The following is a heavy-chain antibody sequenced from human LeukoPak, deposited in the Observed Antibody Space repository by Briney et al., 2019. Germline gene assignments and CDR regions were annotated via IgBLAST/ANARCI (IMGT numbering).Heavy chain of an antibody. Sequence: SETLSLTCTVSGGSLSSYNWSWIRQPPGKGLEWVWYIYYSGSTKYNPSPKSRVTTSVEKPKKQISLKLSSATAADTTVYYCSGGAPIAVARDWIDACRQGSLV. CDR1: GGSLSSYN. D-gene: IGHD6-19*01. J-gene: IGHJ5*02. V-gene: IGHV4-59*01. CDR2: IYYSGST. CDR3: SGGAPIAVARDWIDA.